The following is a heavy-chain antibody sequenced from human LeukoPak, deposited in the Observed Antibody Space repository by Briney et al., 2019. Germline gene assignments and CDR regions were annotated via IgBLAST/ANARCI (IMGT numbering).Heavy chain of an antibody. CDR2: IYYSGST. J-gene: IGHJ4*02. CDR3: ARDRSSTSCFDY. Sequence: PSETLSLTCTVSGGSISSYYWSWIRQPPGKGLEWIGYIYYSGSTNYNPSLKSRVTISVDTSKNQFSLKLSSVTAADTAVYYCARDRSSTSCFDYWGQGTLVTASS. CDR1: GGSISSYY. V-gene: IGHV4-59*01. D-gene: IGHD2-2*01.